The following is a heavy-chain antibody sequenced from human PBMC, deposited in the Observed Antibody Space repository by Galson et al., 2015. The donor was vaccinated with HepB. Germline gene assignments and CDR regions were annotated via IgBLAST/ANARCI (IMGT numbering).Heavy chain of an antibody. J-gene: IGHJ4*02. Sequence: SPRLRCAASGFTLSNLGMHWVRQAPGKGLEGVAVIWYSGHNGYYVDAVKGRFTISRDNSKNTLYLQMNSLRAEDTAVYYCARRASAVGQYSDYWGQGTLVTVAS. CDR1: GFTLSNLG. CDR3: ARRASAVGQYSDY. V-gene: IGHV3-33*01. CDR2: IWYSGHNG. D-gene: IGHD6-19*01.